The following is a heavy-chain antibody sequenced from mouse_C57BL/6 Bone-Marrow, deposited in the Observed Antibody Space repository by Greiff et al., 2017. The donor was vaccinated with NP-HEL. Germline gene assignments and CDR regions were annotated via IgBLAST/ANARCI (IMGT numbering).Heavy chain of an antibody. CDR2: ISDGGSYT. CDR3: ARGDDYYAMDY. CDR1: GFTFSSYA. Sequence: VQLKESGGGLVKPGGSLKLSCAASGFTFSSYAMSWVRQTPEKRLEWVATISDGGSYTYYPDNVKGRFTISRDNAKNNLYLQMSHLKSEDTAMYYCARGDDYYAMDYWGQGTSVTVSS. J-gene: IGHJ4*01. V-gene: IGHV5-4*01.